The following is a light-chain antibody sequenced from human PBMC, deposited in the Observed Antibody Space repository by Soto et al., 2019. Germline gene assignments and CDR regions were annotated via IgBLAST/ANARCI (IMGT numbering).Light chain of an antibody. CDR2: ASY. J-gene: IGKJ5*01. Sequence: DIQMTQSPSSVSASVGDTVTITCRASQGINRWLAWCQQKPGKVPNLVIYASYSLQSGVPSRFSGSGSGTDFTLTISSLQPEDFATYYCQQINSFPITFGQGTRLEIK. CDR1: QGINRW. CDR3: QQINSFPIT. V-gene: IGKV1-12*01.